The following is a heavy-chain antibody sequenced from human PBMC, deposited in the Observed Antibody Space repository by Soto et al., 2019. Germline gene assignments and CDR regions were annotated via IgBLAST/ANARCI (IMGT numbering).Heavy chain of an antibody. CDR1: GFIFSSYG. J-gene: IGHJ4*02. V-gene: IGHV3-33*01. Sequence: LRLSCAASGFIFSSYGRPWVRQAPGKGLEWVAAIWYDGSNEYYVDSVKGRFTISRDNSKNTLYLEMNSLRAEDTAVYYCARDRRITNIAARNTFDYWGQGTLVTVSS. CDR2: IWYDGSNE. D-gene: IGHD6-6*01. CDR3: ARDRRITNIAARNTFDY.